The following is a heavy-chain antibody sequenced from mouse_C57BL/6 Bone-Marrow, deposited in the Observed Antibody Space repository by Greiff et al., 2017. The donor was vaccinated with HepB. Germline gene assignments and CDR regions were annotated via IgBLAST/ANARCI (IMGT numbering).Heavy chain of an antibody. CDR1: GFNIKDDY. V-gene: IGHV14-4*01. D-gene: IGHD1-1*01. CDR3: TVGSSYEYYAMDY. J-gene: IGHJ4*01. CDR2: IDPENGDT. Sequence: EVQLQQSGAELVRPGASVKLSCTASGFNIKDDYMHWVKQRPEQGLEWIGWIDPENGDTEYASKFQGKATITADTSSNTAYLQLSSLTSEDTAVYYCTVGSSYEYYAMDYWGQGTSVTVSS.